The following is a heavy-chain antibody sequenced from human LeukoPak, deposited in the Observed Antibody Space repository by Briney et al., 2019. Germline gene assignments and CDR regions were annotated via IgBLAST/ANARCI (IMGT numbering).Heavy chain of an antibody. D-gene: IGHD4-17*01. Sequence: GGSLRLSCAAPGFTFSNYAMHWVRQAPGKGLEWVALIWFDGRNKYSADSVKGRFTISRDNSKHTLYLQMNSLRAEDTAVYYCAKGTTPYTAVYYYYMDVWGKGTTVTVPS. CDR3: AKGTTPYTAVYYYYMDV. J-gene: IGHJ6*03. V-gene: IGHV3-33*06. CDR2: IWFDGRNK. CDR1: GFTFSNYA.